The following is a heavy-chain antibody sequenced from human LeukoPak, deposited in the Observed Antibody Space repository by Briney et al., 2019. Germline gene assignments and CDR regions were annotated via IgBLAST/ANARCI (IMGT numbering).Heavy chain of an antibody. Sequence: SGTRSLTCAVSGGSFSSSNWWSWVRQPPGKGLEWIGEIYHSGSTNYNPSLKSRVTISVDKSKNQFSLKLSSVTAADTAVYYCARKYYYGSGSSHAFDIWGQGTMVTVSS. D-gene: IGHD3-10*01. CDR3: ARKYYYGSGSSHAFDI. V-gene: IGHV4-4*02. J-gene: IGHJ3*02. CDR1: GGSFSSSNW. CDR2: IYHSGST.